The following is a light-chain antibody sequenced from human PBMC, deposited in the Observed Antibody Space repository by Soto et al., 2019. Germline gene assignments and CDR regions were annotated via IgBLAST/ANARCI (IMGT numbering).Light chain of an antibody. CDR1: QDISNS. J-gene: IGKJ2*01. Sequence: DIQMTQSPSSLSTSVGERVTITCQASQDISNSLNWYQQKPGKAPNLLIYEASKLQTGVPSRFSGGGSGTHFTFTISNLQPEDIATYYCQQSYSTPYTFGQGTKLEIK. CDR3: QQSYSTPYT. CDR2: EAS. V-gene: IGKV1-33*01.